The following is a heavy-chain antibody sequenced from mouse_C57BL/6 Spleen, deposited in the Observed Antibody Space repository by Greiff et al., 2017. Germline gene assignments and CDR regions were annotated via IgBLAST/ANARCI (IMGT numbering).Heavy chain of an antibody. Sequence: EVQLVESEGGLVQPGSSMKLSCTASGFTFSDYYMAWVRQVPEKGLEWVANINYDGSSTYYLDSLKSRFIISRDNAKNILYLQMSSLKSEDTATYYCARDTVVALDYWGQGTTLTVSS. D-gene: IGHD1-1*01. CDR2: INYDGSST. CDR3: ARDTVVALDY. J-gene: IGHJ2*01. V-gene: IGHV5-16*01. CDR1: GFTFSDYY.